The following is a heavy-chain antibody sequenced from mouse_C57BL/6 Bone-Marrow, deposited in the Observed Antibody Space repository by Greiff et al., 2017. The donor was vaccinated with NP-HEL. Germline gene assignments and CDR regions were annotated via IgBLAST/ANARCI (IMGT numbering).Heavy chain of an antibody. J-gene: IGHJ2*01. Sequence: VQLQQSVAELVRPGASVKLSCTASGFNIKNTYMHWVKQRPEQGLEWIGRIDPATGNPKYAPKFQGKATITADTSSNTAYLQLSSLTSEDTAIYYCARIYYYGSSYFDDWGQGTTLTVSS. CDR1: GFNIKNTY. CDR3: ARIYYYGSSYFDD. D-gene: IGHD1-1*01. CDR2: IDPATGNP. V-gene: IGHV14-3*01.